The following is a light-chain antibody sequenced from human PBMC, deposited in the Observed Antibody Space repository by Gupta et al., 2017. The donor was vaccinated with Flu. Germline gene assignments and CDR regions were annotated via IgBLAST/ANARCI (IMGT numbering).Light chain of an antibody. J-gene: IGLJ3*02. CDR2: ND. CDR3: ASWDDGLNAWV. Sequence: NDQRPSGVPYRFAGSRSGTSASLAISGLQSEDEGYYYCASWDDGLNAWVFGGGAKLTVL. V-gene: IGLV1-44*01.